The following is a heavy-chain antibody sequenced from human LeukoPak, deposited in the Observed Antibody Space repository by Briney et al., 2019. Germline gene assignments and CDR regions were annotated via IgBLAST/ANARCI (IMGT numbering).Heavy chain of an antibody. J-gene: IGHJ5*02. D-gene: IGHD1-1*01. CDR1: GGSISSGGYS. CDR2: IYHSGST. V-gene: IGHV4-30-2*01. Sequence: SETLSLTCAVSGGSISSGGYSWSWIRQPPGKGLEWIGYIYHSGSTYYNPSLKSRVTISVDRSKNQFSLKLSSVTAADTAVYYCARGETGTTYNNWFDPWGQGTLVTVPS. CDR3: ARGETGTTYNNWFDP.